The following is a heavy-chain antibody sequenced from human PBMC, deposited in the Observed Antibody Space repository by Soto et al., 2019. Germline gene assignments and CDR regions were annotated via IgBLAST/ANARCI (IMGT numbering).Heavy chain of an antibody. J-gene: IGHJ6*02. D-gene: IGHD1-26*01. CDR2: ISYDGNNK. CDR3: AKGLVGYVFGVQDYYFGMDV. Sequence: QVQLVESGGGVVQPGRSLRLSCGASGFKFSTYGMHWVRQAPGKGLEWVAVISYDGNNKDYADSVKGRFTISRDNSKNTSYLQINSLRAEDTAVYYCAKGLVGYVFGVQDYYFGMDVWGQGTTVAVSS. V-gene: IGHV3-30*18. CDR1: GFKFSTYG.